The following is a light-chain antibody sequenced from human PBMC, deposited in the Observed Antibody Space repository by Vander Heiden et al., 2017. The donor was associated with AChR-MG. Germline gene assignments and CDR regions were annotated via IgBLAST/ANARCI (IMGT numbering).Light chain of an antibody. J-gene: IGLJ2*01. V-gene: IGLV1-40*01. Sequence: QSVLTQPPSVSGAPAQRVTISCTGSSPNIGAGYYVHRYQQLPGTAPQLLIYGDSNRPSGVPDRFSGSKSGTTASLAITGLQAEDEADYYCQSYDSSLSGSDVVFGGGTKLTVL. CDR1: SPNIGAGYY. CDR3: QSYDSSLSGSDVV. CDR2: GDS.